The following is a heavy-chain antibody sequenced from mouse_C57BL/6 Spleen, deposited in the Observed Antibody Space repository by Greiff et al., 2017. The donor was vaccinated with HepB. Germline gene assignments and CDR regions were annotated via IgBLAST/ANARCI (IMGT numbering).Heavy chain of an antibody. D-gene: IGHD2-1*01. CDR1: GYAFTNYL. CDR2: INPGSGGT. Sequence: VKLQQSGAELVRPGTSVKVSCKASGYAFTNYLIEWVKQRPGQGLEWIGVINPGSGGTNYNEKFKGKATLTADKSSSTAYMQLSSLTSEDSAVYFCARGGGNYDYWGQGTTLTVSS. CDR3: ARGGGNYDY. V-gene: IGHV1-54*01. J-gene: IGHJ2*01.